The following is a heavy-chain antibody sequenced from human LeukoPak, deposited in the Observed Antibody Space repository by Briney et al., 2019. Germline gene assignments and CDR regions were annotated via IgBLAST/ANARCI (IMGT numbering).Heavy chain of an antibody. V-gene: IGHV3-48*01. J-gene: IGHJ4*02. CDR2: ISPTTI. CDR1: GFTFTSYS. Sequence: GGSLRLSCAASGFTFTSYSLNWVRQATRKRLEWVSYISPTTIYYADSVRGRFTISRDDAKNSLYLQMNSLRAEDTAIYYCARDTAYSFDYWGQGTLVTVSS. D-gene: IGHD2-21*01. CDR3: ARDTAYSFDY.